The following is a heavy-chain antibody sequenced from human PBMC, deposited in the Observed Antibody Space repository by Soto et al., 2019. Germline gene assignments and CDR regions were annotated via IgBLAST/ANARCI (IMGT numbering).Heavy chain of an antibody. J-gene: IGHJ6*02. CDR2: INHSGST. Sequence: SETLSLTCAVYGGSFSGYYWSWIRQPPGKGLEWIGEINHSGSTNYNPSLKSRVTISVDTSKNQFSLKLSSVTAADTAVYYCARKRSYYYGMDVWGQGTTVTVSS. CDR3: ARKRSYYYGMDV. CDR1: GGSFSGYY. V-gene: IGHV4-34*01.